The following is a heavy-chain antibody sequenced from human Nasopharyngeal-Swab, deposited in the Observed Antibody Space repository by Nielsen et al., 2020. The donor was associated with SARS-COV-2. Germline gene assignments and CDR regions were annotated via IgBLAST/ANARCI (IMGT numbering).Heavy chain of an antibody. V-gene: IGHV3-74*01. CDR3: ASDLSGRDDF. J-gene: IGHJ4*02. CDR2: TDEYGTTI. D-gene: IGHD6-19*01. CDR1: GFTFSNSW. Sequence: GESLKISCVASGFTFSNSWMHWVRQAPGKGLVWVSRTDEYGTTINYADSVKGRFAISRDNAKNTLYLQMNSLRADDTAMYYCASDLSGRDDFWGQGTLVTVAS.